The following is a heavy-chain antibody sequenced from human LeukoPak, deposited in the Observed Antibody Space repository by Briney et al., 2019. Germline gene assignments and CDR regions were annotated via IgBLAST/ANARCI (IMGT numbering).Heavy chain of an antibody. Sequence: GGSLRLSCAASGFTFSSYSMTWVRQAPGKGLEWVSSISSSSSSYIYYADSVKGRFTTSRDNAKNSLSLQVNSLRAEDTAVYYCARAGQSDYWGQGTLVTVSS. CDR2: ISSSSSSYI. J-gene: IGHJ4*02. CDR3: ARAGQSDY. CDR1: GFTFSSYS. V-gene: IGHV3-21*04.